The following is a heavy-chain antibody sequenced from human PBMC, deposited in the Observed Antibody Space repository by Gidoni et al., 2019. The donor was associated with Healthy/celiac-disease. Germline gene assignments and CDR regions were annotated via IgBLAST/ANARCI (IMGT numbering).Heavy chain of an antibody. J-gene: IGHJ5*02. V-gene: IGHV3-30*03. D-gene: IGHD3-10*01. Sequence: QVQLVESGGGVVQPGRSLRLSCAASGFTFSSSGMHWFRQSPGKGLEWVAVISYDGSNKYYADSVKGRFTISRDNSKNTLYLQMNSLRAEDTAVYYCARGLYRGVLDVFDPWGQGTLVTVSS. CDR3: ARGLYRGVLDVFDP. CDR1: GFTFSSSG. CDR2: ISYDGSNK.